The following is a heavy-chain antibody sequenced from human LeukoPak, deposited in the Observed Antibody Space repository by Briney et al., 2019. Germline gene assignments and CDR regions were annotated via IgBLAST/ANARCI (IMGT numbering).Heavy chain of an antibody. J-gene: IGHJ4*02. V-gene: IGHV1-69*06. CDR2: IIPIFGTA. CDR3: ASPIAAAGTLFDY. Sequence: GASVKVSCKASGYTFTSYAISWVRQAPGQGLEWMGGIIPIFGTANYAQKFQGRVTITADKSTSTAYMELSSLRSEDTAVYYCASPIAAAGTLFDYWGQGTLVTVSS. D-gene: IGHD6-13*01. CDR1: GYTFTSYA.